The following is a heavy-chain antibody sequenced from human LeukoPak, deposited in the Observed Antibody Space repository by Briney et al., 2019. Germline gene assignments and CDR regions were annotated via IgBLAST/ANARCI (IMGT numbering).Heavy chain of an antibody. Sequence: GGSLRLSCEASGFTFRSFAMYWVRQAPGKGLDWIAGIFGSGGSPHYADSVKGRFTISRDNSKNTVYLQINSLRAEDTAVYYCGKTTAGYSSGQKRAWPVDYWGQGTLVTVSS. CDR3: GKTTAGYSSGQKRAWPVDY. J-gene: IGHJ4*02. CDR1: GFTFRSFA. V-gene: IGHV3-23*01. D-gene: IGHD5-18*01. CDR2: IFGSGGSP.